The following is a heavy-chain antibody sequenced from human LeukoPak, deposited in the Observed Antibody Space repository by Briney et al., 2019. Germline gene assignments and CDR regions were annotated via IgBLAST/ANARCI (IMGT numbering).Heavy chain of an antibody. Sequence: GGSLRLSCAGSAFTFSSYSMNWVRQAPGKGLEWVSSISGSSSDIYYADSVKGRFTISRDNAKNTLYVQMNSLRPEDTAVYYCARAAHRGFSFDYWGQGTLVTVSS. CDR2: ISGSSSDI. CDR3: ARAAHRGFSFDY. V-gene: IGHV3-21*01. D-gene: IGHD3-10*01. CDR1: AFTFSSYS. J-gene: IGHJ4*02.